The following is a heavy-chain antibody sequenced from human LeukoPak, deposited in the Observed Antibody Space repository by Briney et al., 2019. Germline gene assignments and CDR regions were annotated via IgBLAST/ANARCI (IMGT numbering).Heavy chain of an antibody. D-gene: IGHD1-14*01. CDR3: ARAGPEADQDAFDI. CDR2: ISSSSSYI. Sequence: GGSLRLSCAASGFTFSSYSMNWVRQAPGKGLEWVSSISSSSSYIYYADSVKGRFTISRDNAKNSLYLQMNSLRAEDTAVYYCARAGPEADQDAFDIWGQGTTVTVSS. CDR1: GFTFSSYS. V-gene: IGHV3-21*01. J-gene: IGHJ3*02.